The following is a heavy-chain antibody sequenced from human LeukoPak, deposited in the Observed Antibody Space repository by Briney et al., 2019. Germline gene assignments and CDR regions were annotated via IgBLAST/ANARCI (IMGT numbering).Heavy chain of an antibody. CDR2: MNQGGGA. CDR3: ARGSIVGWFDP. Sequence: SETLSLTCAVDGASLSGFFWNWIRQSPGKGLEWIGEMNQGGGARSNPSLESRVIIAVDTSKNQFTLKVNSVTDADTAVYYCARGSIVGWFDPWGQGTLVTVSS. D-gene: IGHD1-26*01. J-gene: IGHJ5*02. V-gene: IGHV4-34*01. CDR1: GASLSGFF.